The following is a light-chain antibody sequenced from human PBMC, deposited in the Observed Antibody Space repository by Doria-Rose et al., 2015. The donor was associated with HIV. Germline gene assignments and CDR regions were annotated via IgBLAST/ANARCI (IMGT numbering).Light chain of an antibody. CDR3: HQYASSRT. Sequence: DIVLTQSPGTLSLSPGERATLSCRASQSVSANYLAWYQQRPGQSHRLLIYGASSSATDIPDRFSGSGSGTDFTLTISRLEPEDFAVYYCHQYASSRTFGQGTKVEIK. CDR1: QSVSANY. V-gene: IGKV3-20*01. CDR2: GAS. J-gene: IGKJ1*01.